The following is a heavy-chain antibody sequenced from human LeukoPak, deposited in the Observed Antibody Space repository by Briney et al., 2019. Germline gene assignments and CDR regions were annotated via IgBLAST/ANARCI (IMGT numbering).Heavy chain of an antibody. Sequence: GASVKVSCKASGYTFTSYYMHWVRQAPGQGLEWMGIINPSGGSTSYAQKFQGRVTMTRDTSTSTVYMELSSLRSEDTAVYYCARPLLQGLPFDAFDIWGQGTMVTVSS. CDR2: INPSGGST. CDR1: GYTFTSYY. J-gene: IGHJ3*02. CDR3: ARPLLQGLPFDAFDI. D-gene: IGHD6-25*01. V-gene: IGHV1-46*01.